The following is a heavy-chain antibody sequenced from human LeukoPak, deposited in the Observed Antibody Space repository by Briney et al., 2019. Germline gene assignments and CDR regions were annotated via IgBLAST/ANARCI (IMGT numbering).Heavy chain of an antibody. CDR3: ARGSITIFGVVIMVADYGMDV. V-gene: IGHV1-2*06. CDR2: INPTTGGT. CDR1: GYTFIDYY. Sequence: ASVTVSCKTSGYTFIDYYIHWIRQAPGQGLEWMGRINPTTGGTDFAQKFQGKVSMTRDTSISTAYMELSRLGSDDTAVYYCARGSITIFGVVIMVADYGMDVWGQGTTVTVSS. D-gene: IGHD3-3*01. J-gene: IGHJ6*02.